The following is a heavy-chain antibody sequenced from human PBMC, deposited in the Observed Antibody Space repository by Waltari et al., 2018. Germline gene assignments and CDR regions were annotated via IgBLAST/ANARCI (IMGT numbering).Heavy chain of an antibody. CDR3: TRGGNYDFWSHRPFVDP. V-gene: IGHV4-34*01. Sequence: QVQLQQWGAGLLKPSETLSLTCSVSGASFRAYYWGWVPHVPGKGLEWIGQIRHPGNTNYNPSLQSRVAISIDTSRNQFSLRVFSVTAADTGLYFCTRGGNYDFWSHRPFVDPWGQGTQVTVSS. CDR1: GASFRAYY. J-gene: IGHJ5*02. CDR2: IRHPGNT. D-gene: IGHD3-3*01.